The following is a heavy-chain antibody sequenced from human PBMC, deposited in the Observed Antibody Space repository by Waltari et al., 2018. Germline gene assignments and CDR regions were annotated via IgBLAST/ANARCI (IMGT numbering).Heavy chain of an antibody. CDR3: ATNRGSYDFWSGYYPYNYMDV. CDR1: GYTFTDYY. CDR2: VEPEEGET. J-gene: IGHJ6*03. D-gene: IGHD3-3*01. V-gene: IGHV1-69-2*01. Sequence: EVQLVQSGAEVKKPGATVKISCKASGYTFTDYYMHWVQQAPGKGLEWMGRVEPEEGETINAEKFQGRVTITADTSTDTAYMELSSLRSEDTAVYYCATNRGSYDFWSGYYPYNYMDVWGKGTTVTVSS.